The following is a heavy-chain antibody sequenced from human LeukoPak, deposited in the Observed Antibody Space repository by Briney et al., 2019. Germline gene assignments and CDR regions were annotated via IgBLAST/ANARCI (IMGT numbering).Heavy chain of an antibody. J-gene: IGHJ6*03. D-gene: IGHD3-10*01. CDR2: IYHSGRT. V-gene: IGHV4-38-2*02. CDR3: ARHKGLLWFGEKFYYMDV. CDR1: GYSISSGYY. Sequence: SETLSLTCTVSGYSISSGYYWGWIRQPPGKGLEWIGSIYHSGRTFYNPSLKSRVTISVDTSKNQFSLKLSSVTAADTAVYYCARHKGLLWFGEKFYYMDVWGKGTTVTISS.